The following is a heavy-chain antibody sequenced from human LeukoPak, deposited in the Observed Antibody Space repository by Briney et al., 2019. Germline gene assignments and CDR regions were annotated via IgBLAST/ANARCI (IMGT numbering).Heavy chain of an antibody. CDR2: IYYGGTT. CDR3: ASGYNTSGKNAFDI. Sequence: SETLSLTCTVSGGSIRSLYWSWIRQPPGKGLEWIGYIYYGGTTNYKSSLKSRVTISVDTSKNQFSLRLSSVTAADTAVYYCASGYNTSGKNAFDIWGQGTMVTVSS. V-gene: IGHV4-59*11. J-gene: IGHJ3*02. CDR1: GGSIRSLY. D-gene: IGHD2-8*01.